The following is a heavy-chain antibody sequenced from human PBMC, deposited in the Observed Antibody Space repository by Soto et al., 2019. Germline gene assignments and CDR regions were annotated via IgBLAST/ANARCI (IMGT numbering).Heavy chain of an antibody. V-gene: IGHV3-33*01. D-gene: IGHD2-2*01. Sequence: VQLVESGGGVVQPGRSLRLSCAASGFTFSSYGMHWVRQAPGKGLEWVAVIWYDGSNKYYADSVKGRFTISRDNSKNTLYLQMNSLRAEDTAVYYCARTYCSSTSCYFPFDYWGQGTLVTVSS. J-gene: IGHJ4*02. CDR3: ARTYCSSTSCYFPFDY. CDR1: GFTFSSYG. CDR2: IWYDGSNK.